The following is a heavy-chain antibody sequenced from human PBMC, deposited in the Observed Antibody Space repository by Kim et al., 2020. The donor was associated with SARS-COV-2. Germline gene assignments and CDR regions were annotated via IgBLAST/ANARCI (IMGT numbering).Heavy chain of an antibody. CDR1: GFTFSTYS. CDR2: ISSSTTYI. D-gene: IGHD4-17*01. CDR3: ARDQYGDYALDY. V-gene: IGHV3-21*01. Sequence: GGSLRLSCAASGFTFSTYSMNWVRQAPGKGLEWVSSISSSTTYIYYADSVKGRFTISRDNAKNSLYLQMNSLRAEDTAVYYCARDQYGDYALDYWGQGTLVTVSS. J-gene: IGHJ4*02.